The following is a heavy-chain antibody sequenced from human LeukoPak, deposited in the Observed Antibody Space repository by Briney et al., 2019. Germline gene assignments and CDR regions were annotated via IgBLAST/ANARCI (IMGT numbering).Heavy chain of an antibody. CDR1: GFTFTNYW. CDR2: MNSDGTSI. J-gene: IGHJ4*02. V-gene: IGHV3-74*01. CDR3: ARWGGYSSGWYGLHY. Sequence: PGGSLRLSCVVSGFTFTNYWMQWVRHVPGKGLVWVARMNSDGTSIIHADSVKGRFTISRDNSKNTLYLQMNSLRAEDTAVYYCARWGGYSSGWYGLHYWGQGTLVTVSS. D-gene: IGHD6-19*01.